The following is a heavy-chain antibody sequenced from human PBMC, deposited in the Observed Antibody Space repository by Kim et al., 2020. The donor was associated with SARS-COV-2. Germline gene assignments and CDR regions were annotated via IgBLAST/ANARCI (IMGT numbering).Heavy chain of an antibody. CDR2: IYYSGST. J-gene: IGHJ4*02. CDR3: ATCIAARPDQFDY. CDR1: GGSISSSSYY. D-gene: IGHD6-6*01. Sequence: SETLSLTCTVSGGSISSSSYYWGWIRQPPGKGLEWIGSIYYSGSTYYNPSLKSRVTISVDTSKNQFSLKLSSVTAADTSVYYCATCIAARPDQFDYWGQGTLVTVSS. V-gene: IGHV4-39*01.